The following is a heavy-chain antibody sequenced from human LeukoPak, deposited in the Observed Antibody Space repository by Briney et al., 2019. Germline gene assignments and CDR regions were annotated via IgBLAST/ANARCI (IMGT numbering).Heavy chain of an antibody. D-gene: IGHD5-12*01. J-gene: IGHJ4*02. Sequence: GRSLRLSCAASGFTFSSYGMHWVRQAPGKGLEWVAVISYDGSNKYYADSVKGRFTISRDNSKNTLYLQMNSLRAEDTAVYYCAKGYSGYDPPDYWGQGTLVTVSS. CDR2: ISYDGSNK. CDR3: AKGYSGYDPPDY. CDR1: GFTFSSYG. V-gene: IGHV3-30*18.